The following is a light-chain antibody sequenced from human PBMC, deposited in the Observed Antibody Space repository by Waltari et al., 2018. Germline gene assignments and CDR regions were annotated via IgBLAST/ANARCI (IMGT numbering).Light chain of an antibody. J-gene: IGLJ2*01. CDR3: SSYRSGSTLV. CDR1: TSDISVYKY. V-gene: IGLV2-14*01. Sequence: QSALTQPASVSGSPGQSITISCTGTTSDISVYKYVSWYQQHPGKVPKVIIYHVSNRPSGISTRFSGYKSGNTASLTISGLQAEDEADYYCSSYRSGSTLVFGGGTKVTVL. CDR2: HVS.